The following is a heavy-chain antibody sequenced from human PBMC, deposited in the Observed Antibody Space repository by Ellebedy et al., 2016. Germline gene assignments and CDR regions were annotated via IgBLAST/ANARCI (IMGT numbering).Heavy chain of an antibody. CDR2: VYYSGST. D-gene: IGHD6-13*01. V-gene: IGHV4-59*01. CDR1: GGSISSYY. CDR3: ARRRKIAERGDAIDI. Sequence: SETLSLXCTVSGGSISSYYWTWIRQPPGKGLEWIGYVYYSGSTNYNPSLKSRVIISVDTSKNQFSLKLSSVIAADTAVYFCARRRKIAERGDAIDIWGQGTKVTVSS. J-gene: IGHJ3*02.